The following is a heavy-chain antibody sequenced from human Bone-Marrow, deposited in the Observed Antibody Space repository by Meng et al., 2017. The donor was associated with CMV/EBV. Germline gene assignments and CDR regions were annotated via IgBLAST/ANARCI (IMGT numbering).Heavy chain of an antibody. J-gene: IGHJ6*02. Sequence: SVKVSCKASGYTFTSYGISWVRQAPGQGLEWMGRITPILGIENYAQKFQGRVTITADKPTSKAYMELSSLRSEDTAVYYCARDHSSGWRGFPDYGMDVWGQGTTVTVSS. CDR3: ARDHSSGWRGFPDYGMDV. D-gene: IGHD6-19*01. CDR1: GYTFTSYG. CDR2: ITPILGIE. V-gene: IGHV1-69*04.